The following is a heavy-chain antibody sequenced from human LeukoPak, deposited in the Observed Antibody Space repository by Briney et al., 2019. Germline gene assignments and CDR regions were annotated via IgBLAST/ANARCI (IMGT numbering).Heavy chain of an antibody. CDR2: ISSSSSYI. V-gene: IGHV3-21*01. CDR1: GFTFSSYS. J-gene: IGHJ4*02. CDR3: ARFADMVREVIHYYFDY. Sequence: PGGSLRLSCAASGFTFSSYSMNWVRQAPGKGLEWVSSISSSSSYIYYTDSVKGRFTISRDNAKNSLYLQMNSLRAEDTAVYYCARFADMVREVIHYYFDYWGQGTLVTVSS. D-gene: IGHD3-10*01.